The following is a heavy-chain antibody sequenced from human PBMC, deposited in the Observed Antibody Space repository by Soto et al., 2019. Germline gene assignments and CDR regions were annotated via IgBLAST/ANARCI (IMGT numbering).Heavy chain of an antibody. Sequence: SETLSLTCTVSGGSISSSSYYWGWTRQPPGKGLEWIGSIYYSGSTYYNPSLKSRVTISVDTSKNQFSLKLSSVTAADTAVYYCARLGNTAMVTTDYYYYGMDVWGQGTTVTVSS. D-gene: IGHD5-18*01. CDR2: IYYSGST. J-gene: IGHJ6*02. CDR1: GGSISSSSYY. CDR3: ARLGNTAMVTTDYYYYGMDV. V-gene: IGHV4-39*01.